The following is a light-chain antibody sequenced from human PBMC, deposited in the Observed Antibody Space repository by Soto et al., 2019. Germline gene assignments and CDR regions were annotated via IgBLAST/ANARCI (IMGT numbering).Light chain of an antibody. CDR1: QSVRSSY. CDR3: EQYSDTPVT. J-gene: IGKJ4*01. Sequence: EIVLTQSPGTLSLSPGERATLSCGASQSVRSSYLAWYQQKPGQAPRLLIYGASSRATGIPDRFSGSGSGTDFTLTISRLEPEDFAVYYCEQYSDTPVTFGGGTKVEIK. CDR2: GAS. V-gene: IGKV3-20*01.